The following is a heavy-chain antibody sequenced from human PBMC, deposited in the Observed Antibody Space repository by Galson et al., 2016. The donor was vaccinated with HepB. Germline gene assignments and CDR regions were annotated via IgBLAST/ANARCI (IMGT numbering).Heavy chain of an antibody. CDR1: GFTFSGSA. CDR3: TRRRDYGGSSVGDY. D-gene: IGHD4-23*01. V-gene: IGHV3-73*01. Sequence: SLRLSCAASGFTFSGSAMHWVRQASGKGLEWVGRIRSKTNSYATAYAASVKGRFTISRDDTKNTAYLQMNSLKTEDTAVYYCTRRRDYGGSSVGDYWGQGTLVTVSS. J-gene: IGHJ4*02. CDR2: IRSKTNSYAT.